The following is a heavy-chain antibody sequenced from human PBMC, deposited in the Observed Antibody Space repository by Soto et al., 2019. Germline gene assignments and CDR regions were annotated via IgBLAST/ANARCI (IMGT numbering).Heavy chain of an antibody. D-gene: IGHD2-2*02. CDR3: ARFKKAYCSSTSCYRGYYYGMDV. J-gene: IGHJ6*02. V-gene: IGHV4-59*08. Sequence: SETLSLTCTVSGGSTSSYYWSWIRQPPGKGLEWIGYIHYSGSTNYNPSLKSRVTISVDTSKNQFSLKLSSVTAADTAVYYCARFKKAYCSSTSCYRGYYYGMDVWGQGTTVTVSS. CDR1: GGSTSSYY. CDR2: IHYSGST.